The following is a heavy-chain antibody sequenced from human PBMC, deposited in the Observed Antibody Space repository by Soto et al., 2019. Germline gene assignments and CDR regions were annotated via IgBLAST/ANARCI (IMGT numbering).Heavy chain of an antibody. J-gene: IGHJ4*02. V-gene: IGHV1-3*01. CDR2: INAGNGNT. Sequence: GASVKVSCKASGYTFTSYAMHWVRQAPGQRLEWMGWINAGNGNTKYSQKFQGRVTITRDTSASTAYMELRSLRADDTAVYYCAREGYDSSGTYFFPFDYWGQGTLVTVSS. CDR1: GYTFTSYA. CDR3: AREGYDSSGTYFFPFDY. D-gene: IGHD3-22*01.